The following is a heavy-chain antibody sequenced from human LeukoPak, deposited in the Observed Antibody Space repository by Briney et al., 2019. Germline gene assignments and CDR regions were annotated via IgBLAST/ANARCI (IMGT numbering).Heavy chain of an antibody. CDR2: IYYSGNT. D-gene: IGHD2-2*01. CDR1: GGSISNCY. CDR3: ARVRYCSTNRCYDREFDN. J-gene: IGHJ4*02. Sequence: SETLSLTCTVSGGSISNCYWGWIRQPPGEGLEWIDYIYYSGNTNYNPSLKSRVTISVDTSKNQFSLKLNSVTAADTAVYYCARVRYCSTNRCYDREFDNWGQGTLVTVSS. V-gene: IGHV4-59*01.